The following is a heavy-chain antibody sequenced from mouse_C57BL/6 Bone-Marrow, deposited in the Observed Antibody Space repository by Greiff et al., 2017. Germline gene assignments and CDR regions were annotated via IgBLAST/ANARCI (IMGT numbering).Heavy chain of an antibody. D-gene: IGHD1-3*01. V-gene: IGHV7-3*01. CDR1: GFTFTDYY. CDR3: ARYMGKYYYAMDY. CDR2: IRNKANGYTT. J-gene: IGHJ4*01. Sequence: EVQGVESGGGLVQPGGSLSLSCAASGFTFTDYYMSWVRQPPGKALEWLGFIRNKANGYTTEYSASVKGRFTISRDNSQSILYLQMNALRAEDSATYYCARYMGKYYYAMDYWGQGTSVTVSS.